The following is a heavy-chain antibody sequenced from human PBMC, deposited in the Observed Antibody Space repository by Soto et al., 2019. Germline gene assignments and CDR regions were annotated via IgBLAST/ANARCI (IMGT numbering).Heavy chain of an antibody. J-gene: IGHJ4*02. V-gene: IGHV3-30-3*01. CDR1: GVTFSSYS. D-gene: IGHD3-3*01. CDR2: ISYDGSNK. CDR3: ARDPSITIFGVVTYYFDY. Sequence: GGSLRLSCAASGVTFSSYSMHWVRQAPGKGLEWVAVISYDGSNKYYADPVKGRFTISRDNSKNTLYLQMNSLRAEDTAVYYCARDPSITIFGVVTYYFDYWGQGTLVTVSS.